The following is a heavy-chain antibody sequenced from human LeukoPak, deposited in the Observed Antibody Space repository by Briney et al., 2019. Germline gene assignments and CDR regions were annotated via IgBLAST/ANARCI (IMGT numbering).Heavy chain of an antibody. CDR2: IGGSGDTT. V-gene: IGHV3-23*01. Sequence: TGGSLRLSCAANGFTFSTYGMTWVRQAPGKGLQWVSGIGGSGDTTYYADSVKGRFTISRDNSKNTLYLQMNSLRVEDTAVYYCAKDRQQLANLDYWGQGTLVTVSS. CDR1: GFTFSTYG. D-gene: IGHD6-13*01. J-gene: IGHJ4*02. CDR3: AKDRQQLANLDY.